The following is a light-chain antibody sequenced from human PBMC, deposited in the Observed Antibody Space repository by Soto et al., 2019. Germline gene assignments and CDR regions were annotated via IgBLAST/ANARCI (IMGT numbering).Light chain of an antibody. CDR1: QSVDNN. V-gene: IGKV3-15*01. CDR3: QQYNVRWT. CDR2: NAS. J-gene: IGKJ1*01. Sequence: EIMMTQSPATLSVSPGERATLSCRASQSVDNNLAWYQERPGQTPRLLIFNASTRASGIPTRFSGSGSGADFSLAISGLQSDDFAVYYCQQYNVRWTFGQGTKVE.